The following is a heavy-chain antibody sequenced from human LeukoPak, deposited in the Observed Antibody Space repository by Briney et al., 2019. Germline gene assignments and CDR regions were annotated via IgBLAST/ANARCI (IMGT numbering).Heavy chain of an antibody. Sequence: GGSLRLSCAASGFTFSSYAMSWVRQAPGKGLEWVSVISDSGHSTYYADSVKGRFTISRDNSKNTLYLQMNSLRAEDTAVYYCAKDRGSSWYVYDYWGQGTLVTVSS. CDR3: AKDRGSSWYVYDY. D-gene: IGHD6-13*01. CDR1: GFTFSSYA. J-gene: IGHJ4*02. V-gene: IGHV3-23*01. CDR2: ISDSGHST.